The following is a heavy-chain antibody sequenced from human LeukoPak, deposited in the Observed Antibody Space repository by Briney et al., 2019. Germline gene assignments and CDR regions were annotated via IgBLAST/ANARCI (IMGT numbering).Heavy chain of an antibody. Sequence: SAKVSCKASGGTFSSYAISWVRQAPGQGLEWMGRIIPIFGTATYAQKFQGRVTITTDESTSTAYMELSSLRSEDTAVYSCARTQSGYDFWSGSTFDYWGPGTLVTVSS. CDR3: ARTQSGYDFWSGSTFDY. J-gene: IGHJ4*02. V-gene: IGHV1-69*05. CDR2: IIPIFGTA. D-gene: IGHD3-3*01. CDR1: GGTFSSYA.